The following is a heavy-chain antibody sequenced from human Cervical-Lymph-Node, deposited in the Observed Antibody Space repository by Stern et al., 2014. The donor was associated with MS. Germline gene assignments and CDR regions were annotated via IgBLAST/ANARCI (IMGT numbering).Heavy chain of an antibody. Sequence: EVQLLESGGGLVQPGGSLRLSCAASGFPFSEYPMHWVRQTPGKGLEHLSTITSNWDEPFYGDHAKGKFNKARDNSKNTLYLQMGSLRTDDMGVYYCAREGGDDFWTGYPIDYWGQGTLVTVSS. CDR1: GFPFSEYP. CDR2: ITSNWDEP. J-gene: IGHJ4*02. CDR3: AREGGDDFWTGYPIDY. V-gene: IGHV3-64*07. D-gene: IGHD3/OR15-3a*01.